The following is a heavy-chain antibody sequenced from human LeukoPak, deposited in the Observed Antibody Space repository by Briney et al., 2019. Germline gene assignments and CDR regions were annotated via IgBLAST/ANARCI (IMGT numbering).Heavy chain of an antibody. Sequence: SETLSLTCTVSGGSINSTNYNWGWIRQPPRRGPEWLASVYYSGLTYYNSSLKSRVSISVDTSKNQFSLKLSSVTAADTAVYYCARPYHYDSSGYAFSYWGQGTLVTVSS. CDR1: GGSINSTNYN. D-gene: IGHD3-22*01. CDR3: ARPYHYDSSGYAFSY. V-gene: IGHV4-39*07. CDR2: VYYSGLT. J-gene: IGHJ4*02.